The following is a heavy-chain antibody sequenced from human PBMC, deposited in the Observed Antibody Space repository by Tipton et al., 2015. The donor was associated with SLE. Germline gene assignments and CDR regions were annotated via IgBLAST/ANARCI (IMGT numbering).Heavy chain of an antibody. D-gene: IGHD4-23*01. V-gene: IGHV4-59*01. J-gene: IGHJ3*02. Sequence: TLSLTCTVSGASISSYYWSWIRQPPGKGLEWIGYIYYSGSTNYNPSLKSRVTISVDTSKNQFSLTLSSVTAADTAVYYCAREVYGGNSDTFDIWGQGTKVTVSS. CDR3: AREVYGGNSDTFDI. CDR2: IYYSGST. CDR1: GASISSYY.